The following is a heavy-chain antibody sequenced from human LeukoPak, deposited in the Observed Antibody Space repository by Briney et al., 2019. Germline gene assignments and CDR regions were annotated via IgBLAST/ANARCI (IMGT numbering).Heavy chain of an antibody. V-gene: IGHV4-39*01. CDR2: IYYSGST. CDR3: ARHRWRDYYYYYYMDV. Sequence: SETLSLTCTVSGGSISSSSYYWGWIRQPPGKGLAWIGSIYYSGSTYYNPSLKSRVTISVDTSKNQFSLKLSSVTAADTAVYYCARHRWRDYYYYYYMDVWGKGTTVTVSS. J-gene: IGHJ6*03. CDR1: GGSISSSSYY. D-gene: IGHD3-3*01.